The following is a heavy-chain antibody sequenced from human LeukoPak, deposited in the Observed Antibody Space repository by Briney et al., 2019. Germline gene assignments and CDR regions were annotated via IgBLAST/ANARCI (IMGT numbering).Heavy chain of an antibody. D-gene: IGHD6-19*01. J-gene: IGHJ5*02. CDR2: IYSGGST. CDR3: ARESGSSGWYWFDP. V-gene: IGHV3-53*01. CDR1: GFTVSSNY. Sequence: GGSLRLSCAASGFTVSSNYMSWVRQAPGKGLEWVSVIYSGGSTYYADSVKGRFTISRDNSKNTLYLQMNSLRAEDTAVYYCARESGSSGWYWFDPWGQGTLVTVSS.